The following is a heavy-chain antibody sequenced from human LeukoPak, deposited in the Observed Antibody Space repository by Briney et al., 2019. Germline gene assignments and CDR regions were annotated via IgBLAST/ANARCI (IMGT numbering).Heavy chain of an antibody. D-gene: IGHD3-22*01. J-gene: IGHJ4*02. CDR1: GFTFKNYW. V-gene: IGHV3-66*01. CDR2: IYSGGST. CDR3: ARELSSGYGY. Sequence: GGSLRLSCTAAGFTFKNYWMHWVRQAPGKGLEWVSVIYSGGSTYYADSVKGRFTISRDNSKNTLYLQMNSLRAEDTAVYYCARELSSGYGYWGQGTLVTVSS.